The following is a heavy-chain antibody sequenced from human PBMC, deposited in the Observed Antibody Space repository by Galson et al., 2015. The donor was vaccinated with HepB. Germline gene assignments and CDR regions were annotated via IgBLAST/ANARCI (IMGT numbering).Heavy chain of an antibody. CDR1: GFTFSSYG. Sequence: SLRLSCAASGFTFSSYGMHWVRQAPGKGLEWVAVIWYDGSNKYYADSVKGRFTISRDNSKNTLYLQMNSLRAEDTAVYYCARDVYELRYFDWLLSHYYYYGMDVWGQGTTVTVSS. CDR3: ARDVYELRYFDWLLSHYYYYGMDV. CDR2: IWYDGSNK. J-gene: IGHJ6*02. D-gene: IGHD3-9*01. V-gene: IGHV3-33*01.